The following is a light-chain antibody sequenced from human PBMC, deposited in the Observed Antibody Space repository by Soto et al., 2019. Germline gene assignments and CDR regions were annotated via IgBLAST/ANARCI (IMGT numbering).Light chain of an antibody. J-gene: IGKJ1*01. Sequence: EIVMTQSPATLSVSPGERATLSCRASQSISSDLAWYQQKPGQAPRLLIYGSTRATGIPARFSGSGSGTEFTLTISSLQSEDSALYYCQQRLNWPRGTFGQGTKVEIK. V-gene: IGKV3-15*01. CDR2: GS. CDR3: QQRLNWPRGT. CDR1: QSISSD.